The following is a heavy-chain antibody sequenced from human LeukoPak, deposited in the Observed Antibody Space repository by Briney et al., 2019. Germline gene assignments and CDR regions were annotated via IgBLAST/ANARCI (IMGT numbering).Heavy chain of an antibody. CDR3: AKTSRVNSAYDSPFDY. CDR1: GFTFSTYA. J-gene: IGHJ4*02. V-gene: IGHV3-23*01. CDR2: VRGSGSDT. D-gene: IGHD5-12*01. Sequence: GGSLRLSCAASGFTFSTYAMSWVRQAPGEGLEWVSAVRGSGSDTYYADSVKGRFTISRDNSKNTLYLQVNSLRAEDTAIYYCAKTSRVNSAYDSPFDYWGQGTLVTVSS.